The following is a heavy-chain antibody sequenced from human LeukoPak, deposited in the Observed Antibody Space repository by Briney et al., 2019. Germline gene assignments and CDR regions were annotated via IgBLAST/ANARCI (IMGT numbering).Heavy chain of an antibody. CDR1: GFTFSNYW. Sequence: PGGSLRLSCAASGFTFSNYWMHWVRQAPGKGLVWVSRIYTDGSDTTYADSVKGRFTISRDNARNTLYLQMNSLRAGDTAVYYCARLLPGGTRYLDSWGQGTLVTVSS. V-gene: IGHV3-74*01. J-gene: IGHJ4*02. CDR2: IYTDGSDT. CDR3: ARLLPGGTRYLDS. D-gene: IGHD3-9*01.